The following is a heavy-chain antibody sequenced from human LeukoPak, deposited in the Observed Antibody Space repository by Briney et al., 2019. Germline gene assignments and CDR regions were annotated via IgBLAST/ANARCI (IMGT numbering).Heavy chain of an antibody. J-gene: IGHJ6*02. D-gene: IGHD2-8*01. V-gene: IGHV4-59*12. CDR2: IYYSGST. CDR1: GGSISSYY. Sequence: NPSETLSLTCTVSGGSISSYYWSWIRQPPGKGLEWIGYIYYSGSTNYNPSLKSRVTISVDTSKNQFSLKLSSVTAADTAVYYCARGPVSPKDYYYYYGMDVWGQGTTVTVSS. CDR3: ARGPVSPKDYYYYYGMDV.